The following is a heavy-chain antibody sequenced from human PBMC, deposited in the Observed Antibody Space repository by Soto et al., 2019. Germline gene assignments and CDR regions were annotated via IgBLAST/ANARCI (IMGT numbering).Heavy chain of an antibody. CDR1: GGTFNTFA. CDR2: IIPIFETA. Sequence: QVQLEQSGAEVKKPGSSVKVSCKASGGTFNTFAISWVRQAPRQGLEWIGGIIPIFETANYAQRLQDRLTITADESTRTAYMELSRLTSDDTAIYFCATSTSSSWQNDYWGLGTLVVVSS. CDR3: ATSTSSSWQNDY. V-gene: IGHV1-69*01. J-gene: IGHJ4*02. D-gene: IGHD6-13*01.